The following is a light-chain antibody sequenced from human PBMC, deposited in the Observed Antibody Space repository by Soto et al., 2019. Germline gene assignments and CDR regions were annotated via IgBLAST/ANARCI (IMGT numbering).Light chain of an antibody. CDR1: QSVSNSS. V-gene: IGKV3-20*01. Sequence: EIVLTQSPGTLSLSPGERATFSCRASQSVSNSSLAWYHQKPGQAPRLLLFAASRRATGIPDTFSGSGSGTDFTLTISRLEPEDFAVYYCQVYGNSPMYTFGQGTSLEIK. CDR3: QVYGNSPMYT. J-gene: IGKJ2*01. CDR2: AAS.